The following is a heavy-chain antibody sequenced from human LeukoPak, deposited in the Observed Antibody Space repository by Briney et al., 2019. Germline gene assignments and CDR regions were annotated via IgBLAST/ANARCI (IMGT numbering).Heavy chain of an antibody. V-gene: IGHV5-51*01. CDR2: IYPGDSDT. Sequence: GESLKISCKGSGYSFTSYWLAWVRQMPGKGLEWMRIIYPGDSDTRYSPSFQGQVTISADKSISTACLQWSSLKASDTAMYYCATSPGYGDYFGWFDRWGQGTLVTVSS. CDR3: ATSPGYGDYFGWFDR. D-gene: IGHD4-17*01. J-gene: IGHJ5*02. CDR1: GYSFTSYW.